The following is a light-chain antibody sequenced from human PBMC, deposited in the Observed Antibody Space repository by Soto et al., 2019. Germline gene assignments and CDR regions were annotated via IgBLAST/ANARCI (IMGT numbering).Light chain of an antibody. V-gene: IGKV1-39*01. CDR1: HSISSY. Sequence: DIQMTQSPSSLSASVGDRVTITCRASHSISSYLNWYQQKPGKAPTLLIYAESSLQSGFPSRFSGSGSGTDFTLTIRSLQPADFATYYCQQSYSTPWTFGQGTKLEIK. CDR3: QQSYSTPWT. J-gene: IGKJ1*01. CDR2: AES.